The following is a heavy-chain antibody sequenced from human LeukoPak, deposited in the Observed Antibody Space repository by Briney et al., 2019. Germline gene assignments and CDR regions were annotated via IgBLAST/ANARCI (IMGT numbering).Heavy chain of an antibody. CDR1: GYTFTSYG. CDR3: AREVWYSSSWYASRWFDP. V-gene: IGHV1-18*01. Sequence: GASVKVSCKASGYTFTSYGISWVRQAPGQGLEWMGWISAYNGNTNYAQKLQGRVTMTTDTSTSTAYMELRSLRSDDTAVYYCAREVWYSSSWYASRWFDPWGQGTLVTVSS. J-gene: IGHJ5*02. D-gene: IGHD6-13*01. CDR2: ISAYNGNT.